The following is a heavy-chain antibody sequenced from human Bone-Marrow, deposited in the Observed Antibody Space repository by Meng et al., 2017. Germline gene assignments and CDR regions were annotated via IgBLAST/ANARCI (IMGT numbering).Heavy chain of an antibody. CDR2: IYTSGST. CDR1: GGSISSYY. D-gene: IGHD6-13*01. CDR3: ARTPQIAAAGLLVDY. V-gene: IGHV4-4*07. Sequence: GSLRLSCTVSGGSISSYYWSWIRQPAGKGLGWIGRIYTSGSTNYNPSLKSRVTMSVDTSKNQFSLKLSSVTAADTAVYYCARTPQIAAAGLLVDYWGQGTLVTVSS. J-gene: IGHJ4*02.